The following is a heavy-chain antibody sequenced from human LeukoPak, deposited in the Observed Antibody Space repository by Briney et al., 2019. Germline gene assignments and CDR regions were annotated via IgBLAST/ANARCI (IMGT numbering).Heavy chain of an antibody. CDR2: IYPGDPDT. V-gene: IGHV5-51*01. J-gene: IGHJ4*02. CDR3: ARQGLRYLDWSVDS. D-gene: IGHD3-3*01. Sequence: GESLKISCKGSGYSFTSYWIGWVRQMPGKGLEWMGIIYPGDPDTRYSPSFQGQVTISVDKSINTAYLQWSSLKASDTAVYYCARQGLRYLDWSVDSWGQGTLVTVSS. CDR1: GYSFTSYW.